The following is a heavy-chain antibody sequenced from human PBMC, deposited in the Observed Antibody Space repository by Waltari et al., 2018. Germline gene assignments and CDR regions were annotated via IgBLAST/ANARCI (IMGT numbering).Heavy chain of an antibody. CDR2: IKQDGSEK. CDR1: GFTFSDYW. D-gene: IGHD2-21*02. V-gene: IGHV3-7*04. CDR3: ARDRVVMTS. J-gene: IGHJ4*02. Sequence: EVQLVESGGGLVQPGGSLRLSCAASGFTFSDYWMTWVRQAPGKGLEWVANIKQDGSEKYYVGSVKGRFTISRDNAQNSLYLQMNGLRAEDTAIYYCARDRVVMTSWGQGTLVTVSS.